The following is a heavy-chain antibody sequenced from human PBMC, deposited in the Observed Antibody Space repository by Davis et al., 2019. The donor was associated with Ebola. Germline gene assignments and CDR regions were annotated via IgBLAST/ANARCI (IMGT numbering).Heavy chain of an antibody. CDR3: AKRRGLYQLLYFDY. CDR1: GFTFSSYA. Sequence: GESLKISCAASGFTFSSYAMSWVRQAPGKGLEWVSAISGSGGSTYYADSVKGRFTISRDNSKNTLYLQMNSLRAEDTAVYYCAKRRGLYQLLYFDYWGQGTLVTVSS. CDR2: ISGSGGST. J-gene: IGHJ4*02. V-gene: IGHV3-23*01. D-gene: IGHD2-2*01.